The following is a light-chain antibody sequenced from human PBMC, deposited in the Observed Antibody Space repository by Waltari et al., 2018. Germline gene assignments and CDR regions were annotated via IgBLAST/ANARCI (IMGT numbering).Light chain of an antibody. CDR2: EII. CDR3: CSFAGYGIYV. CDR1: NSNVDILHL. J-gene: IGLJ1*01. V-gene: IGLV2-23*02. Sequence: QSALTQPASVSGSPGQSITISCTAVNSNVDILHLVSWYQHHPGRNPRLLIYEIIQRPSGISNRCSCSKSGNTASLTISGLQPEDEADYFCCSFAGYGIYVFGSGTQVSVL.